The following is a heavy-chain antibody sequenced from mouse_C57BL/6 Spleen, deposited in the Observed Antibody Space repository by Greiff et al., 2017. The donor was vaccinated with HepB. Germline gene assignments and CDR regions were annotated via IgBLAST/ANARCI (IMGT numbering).Heavy chain of an antibody. Sequence: QVQLQQSGPELVKPGASVKLSCKASGYTFTSYDINWVKQRPGQGLEWIGWIYPRGGSTKYNEKFKGKATLTVDKSSSTAYMEHHSLTSEDSAVYFCARSYGNYDWYFDVWGTGTTGTGSS. J-gene: IGHJ1*03. CDR1: GYTFTSYD. D-gene: IGHD2-1*01. V-gene: IGHV1-85*01. CDR3: ARSYGNYDWYFDV. CDR2: IYPRGGST.